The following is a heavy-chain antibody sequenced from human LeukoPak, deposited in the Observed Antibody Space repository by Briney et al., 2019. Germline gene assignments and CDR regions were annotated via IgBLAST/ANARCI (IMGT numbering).Heavy chain of an antibody. J-gene: IGHJ5*02. CDR1: GFTVTTSY. Sequence: PGGSLRLSCAASGFTVTTSYINWVRQAPGKGLEWVSLIDNDGRTYYADSVKGRFTISRDDSKNTLYLQMNTLRAEDTAVYYCARVPYLYEGEVVDHRFDPWGQGTLVTVSS. CDR3: ARVPYLYEGEVVDHRFDP. D-gene: IGHD2/OR15-2a*01. CDR2: IDNDGRT. V-gene: IGHV3-66*01.